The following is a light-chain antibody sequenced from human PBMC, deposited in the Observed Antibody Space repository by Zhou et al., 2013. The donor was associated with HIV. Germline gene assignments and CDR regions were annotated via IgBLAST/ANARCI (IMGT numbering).Light chain of an antibody. CDR3: QQRAYWPSVT. CDR2: DAF. CDR1: QSVGSY. J-gene: IGKJ4*01. V-gene: IGKV3-11*01. Sequence: DIVLTQSPATLSLSPGERATLSCRASQSVGSYLAWYQQKPGQAPRLLIFDAFSRASGIPARFSGSGSETDFTLTISSLEPEDFAVYFCQQRAYWPSVTFGGGTKVEIK.